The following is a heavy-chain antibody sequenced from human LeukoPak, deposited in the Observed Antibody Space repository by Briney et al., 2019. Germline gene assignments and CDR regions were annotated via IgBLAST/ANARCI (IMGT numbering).Heavy chain of an antibody. D-gene: IGHD7-27*01. J-gene: IGHJ5*02. V-gene: IGHV1-2*02. CDR3: ARAANWGLPDSWFDP. CDR2: INPKSGGT. Sequence: GASVKVSCKASGFTITDYFIHWVRQAPGQGLEWMGWINPKSGGTHCAQKFQGRVTMTRDLSMTTAYVELSSLKSDDTAVYYCARAANWGLPDSWFDPWGQGTLVTVSS. CDR1: GFTITDYF.